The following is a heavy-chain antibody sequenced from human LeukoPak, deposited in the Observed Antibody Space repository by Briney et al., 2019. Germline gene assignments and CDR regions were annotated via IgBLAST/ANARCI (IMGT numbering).Heavy chain of an antibody. V-gene: IGHV1-46*01. J-gene: IGHJ4*02. CDR1: GYTFTSYY. CDR2: INPSGGST. CDR3: ARDRVGTPKDYGSGSYYNQGDY. D-gene: IGHD3-10*01. Sequence: ASVKVSCKASGYTFTSYYMHWVRQAPGQGLEWMGIINPSGGSTSYAQKFQGRVTMTRDTSTSTVYMELSSLRSEDTAVYYCARDRVGTPKDYGSGSYYNQGDYWGQGTLVTVSS.